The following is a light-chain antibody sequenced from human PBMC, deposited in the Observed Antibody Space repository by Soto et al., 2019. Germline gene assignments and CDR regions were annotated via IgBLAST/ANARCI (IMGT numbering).Light chain of an antibody. CDR3: QQYVTSSPRT. V-gene: IGKV3-20*01. CDR1: QSVSSSY. CDR2: GAS. Sequence: PGERVTLSCRASQSVSSSYLTWYQQKPGQAPRLLIYGASTRATSIPARFSGSGSGTDFTLTITRLEPEDFAVYYCQQYVTSSPRTFGQGTKVDIK. J-gene: IGKJ1*01.